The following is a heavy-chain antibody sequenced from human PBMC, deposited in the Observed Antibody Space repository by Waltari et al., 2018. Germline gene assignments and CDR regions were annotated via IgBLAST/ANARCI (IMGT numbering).Heavy chain of an antibody. CDR3: ARGGAPDGWFDP. V-gene: IGHV4-39*07. CDR2: IYYNGRT. Sequence: QLQLQESGPGAVKPSETLSLTCTVSGGSISISSHYWDWIRQPPGKGLEWIGSIYYNGRTYYNSSLKTRVSMSVDTSRNQFSLNLNSATAADTAVYYCARGGAPDGWFDPWGQGTLVNVSS. CDR1: GGSISISSHY. J-gene: IGHJ5*02.